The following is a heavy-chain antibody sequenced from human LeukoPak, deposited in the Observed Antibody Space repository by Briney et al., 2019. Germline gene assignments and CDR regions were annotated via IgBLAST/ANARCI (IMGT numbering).Heavy chain of an antibody. D-gene: IGHD3-10*01. Sequence: SSETLSLTCTVSGGSISSYYWSWIRQPPGKGLEWIGYIYYSGSTNYNPSLKNRVTISLDTSKNQVSLKLSSVTAADTAVYYCARGEYYFDDWGQGTLVTVSS. CDR1: GGSISSYY. V-gene: IGHV4-59*01. CDR2: IYYSGST. J-gene: IGHJ4*02. CDR3: ARGEYYFDD.